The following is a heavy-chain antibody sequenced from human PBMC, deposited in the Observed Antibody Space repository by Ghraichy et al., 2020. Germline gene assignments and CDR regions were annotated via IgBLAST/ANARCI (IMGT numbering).Heavy chain of an antibody. CDR1: GFTFSSYA. D-gene: IGHD3-22*01. J-gene: IGHJ4*02. V-gene: IGHV3-23*01. CDR2: ISGGGSST. Sequence: GGSLRLSCAASGFTFSSYAMSWVRQAPGKGLEWVSFISGGGSSTYYADSVKGRFTISRDNSKTTLYLQMNSLRAEDTAVYYCAKADGYYDSSGGYWGQGTLVTVSS. CDR3: AKADGYYDSSGGY.